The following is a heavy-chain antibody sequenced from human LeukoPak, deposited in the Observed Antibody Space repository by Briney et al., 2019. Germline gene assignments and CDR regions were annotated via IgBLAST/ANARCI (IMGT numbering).Heavy chain of an antibody. CDR1: GYTFTSYY. CDR2: INPSGGRT. J-gene: IGHJ6*02. V-gene: IGHV1-46*01. CDR3: ARVNSYGYYYYYGMDV. D-gene: IGHD5-18*01. Sequence: ASVKVSCKASGYTFTSYYMHWVRRAPGQGLEWMGVINPSGGRTTYAQKFQGRVTMTRDTSTSTVYMELSSLRSDDTAVYYCARVNSYGYYYYYGMDVWGQGTTVTVSS.